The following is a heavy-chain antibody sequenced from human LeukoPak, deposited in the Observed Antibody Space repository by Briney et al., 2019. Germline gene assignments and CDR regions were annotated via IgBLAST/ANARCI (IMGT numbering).Heavy chain of an antibody. V-gene: IGHV1-18*01. CDR3: ARVYSSWYNAFDI. J-gene: IGHJ3*02. D-gene: IGHD6-13*01. CDR2: ISAYNGNT. CDR1: GGTFSSYA. Sequence: ASVKVSCKASGGTFSSYAISWVRQAPGQGLEWMGWISAYNGNTNYAQKLQGRVTMTTDTSTSTAYMELRSLRSDDTAVYYCARVYSSWYNAFDIWGQGTMVTVSS.